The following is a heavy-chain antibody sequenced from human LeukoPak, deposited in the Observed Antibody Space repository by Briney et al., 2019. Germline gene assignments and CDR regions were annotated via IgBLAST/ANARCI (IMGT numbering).Heavy chain of an antibody. CDR1: GYTLTSYA. CDR3: ARAGEWLVHLGNWFDP. CDR2: INTNTGNP. J-gene: IGHJ5*02. D-gene: IGHD6-19*01. Sequence: ASVKVSCKASGYTLTSYAMNWVRQAPGQGLEWMGWINTNTGNPTYAQGFTGRFVFSLDTSVSTAYLQISSLKAEDTAVYYCARAGEWLVHLGNWFDPWGQGTLVTVSS. V-gene: IGHV7-4-1*02.